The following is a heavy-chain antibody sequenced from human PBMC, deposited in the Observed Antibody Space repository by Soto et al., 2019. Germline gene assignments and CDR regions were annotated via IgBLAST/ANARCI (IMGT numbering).Heavy chain of an antibody. J-gene: IGHJ6*03. V-gene: IGHV1-18*01. CDR3: GRVRQLVVYFYCYRDV. D-gene: IGHD6-6*01. CDR1: GYTFTNYG. Sequence: QVQLLQSGAEVKKPGASVKVSCKASGYTFTNYGITWVRQAPGQGLEWMGWISAYNGNTHYTQRLQGRVTMTTDTSTSTAYMELRGLRSDDTAVYYCGRVRQLVVYFYCYRDVWGKGTTVTVSS. CDR2: ISAYNGNT.